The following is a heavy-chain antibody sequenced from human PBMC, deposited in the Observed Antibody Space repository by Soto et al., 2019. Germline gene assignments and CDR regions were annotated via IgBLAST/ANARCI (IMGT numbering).Heavy chain of an antibody. J-gene: IGHJ4*02. CDR3: ARRSNFYYGFDY. D-gene: IGHD3-22*01. Sequence: SETLSLTCTVSGGSISSSSYYWGWIRQPPGKGLEWIGYIYSSGSAGYNPSLKSRVTMLVDTSKNQFSLKLSSVTAADTAVYYCARRSNFYYGFDYWGRGTLVTVSS. CDR1: GGSISSSSYY. V-gene: IGHV4-61*05. CDR2: IYSSGSA.